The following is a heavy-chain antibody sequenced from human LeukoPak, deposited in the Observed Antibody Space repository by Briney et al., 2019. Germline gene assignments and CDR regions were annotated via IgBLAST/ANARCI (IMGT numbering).Heavy chain of an antibody. CDR1: GGSISSGGYY. V-gene: IGHV4-31*03. CDR2: IYYSGNT. D-gene: IGHD4-17*01. J-gene: IGHJ4*01. CDR3: ARSTVPYYFDY. Sequence: SQTLSLTCTVSGGSISSGGYYWSWIRQRPGKDLEWIGYIYYSGNTYYNPSLKSRVTISVDTSKNQFSLKLNSVTAADTAVCYCARSTVPYYFDYWGQGSLVTVSS.